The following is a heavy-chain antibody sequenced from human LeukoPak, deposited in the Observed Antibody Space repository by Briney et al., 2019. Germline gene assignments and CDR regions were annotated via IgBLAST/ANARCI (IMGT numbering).Heavy chain of an antibody. V-gene: IGHV1-18*01. J-gene: IGHJ4*02. Sequence: PSVKVSCKPSVYTLTIYGISCVPQAPGQGLEWRGWIIAYNGNTNYTQKLQGRVTMTTNTSTSTAYMELKSLRSDDTAVYYCARDRSSSDYWGQGTLVTVSS. CDR3: ARDRSSSDY. CDR1: VYTLTIYG. D-gene: IGHD6-13*01. CDR2: IIAYNGNT.